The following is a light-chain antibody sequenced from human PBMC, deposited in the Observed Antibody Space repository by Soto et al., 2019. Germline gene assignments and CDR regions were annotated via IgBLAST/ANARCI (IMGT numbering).Light chain of an antibody. Sequence: EIVMTQSPGTLSVSPGETATLSCRASQTVSTNLAWYQQKPGHARMLLFGGACRTATGIQGRFSGSGSGTEFTLTISRLQSEDFAFYCCQQYNDWPQITFGQGTRLEIK. CDR1: QTVSTN. CDR2: GAC. J-gene: IGKJ5*01. CDR3: QQYNDWPQIT. V-gene: IGKV3-15*01.